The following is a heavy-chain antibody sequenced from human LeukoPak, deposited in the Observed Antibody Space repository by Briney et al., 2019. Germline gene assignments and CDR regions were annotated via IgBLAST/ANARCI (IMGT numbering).Heavy chain of an antibody. CDR3: ARESQDQYYDILTGYRYYYYMDV. CDR2: INWNGGST. Sequence: GGSLRLSCAASGFTFDDYGMSWVRQAPGKGLEWVSGINWNGGSTGYADSVKGRFTISRDNAKNSLFLQMNSLRAEDTALYYCARESQDQYYDILTGYRYYYYMDVWGKGTTVTVSS. J-gene: IGHJ6*03. V-gene: IGHV3-20*04. CDR1: GFTFDDYG. D-gene: IGHD3-9*01.